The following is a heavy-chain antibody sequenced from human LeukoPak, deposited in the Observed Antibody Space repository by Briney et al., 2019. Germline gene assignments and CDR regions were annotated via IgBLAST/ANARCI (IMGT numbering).Heavy chain of an antibody. CDR2: ILYDGSNK. J-gene: IGHJ4*02. CDR3: ARASTYYYDSSGYYYDY. V-gene: IGHV3-30-3*01. Sequence: GKSLRLSCAASGFTFSSYAMHWVRQAPGKGLEWVALILYDGSNKYYADSVKGRFTISRDNSKNMLYLQMNSLRAEDTAVYYCARASTYYYDSSGYYYDYWGQGTLVTVSS. CDR1: GFTFSSYA. D-gene: IGHD3-22*01.